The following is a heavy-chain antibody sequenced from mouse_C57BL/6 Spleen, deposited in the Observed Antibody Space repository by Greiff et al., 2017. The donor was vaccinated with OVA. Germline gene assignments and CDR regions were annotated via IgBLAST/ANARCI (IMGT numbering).Heavy chain of an antibody. D-gene: IGHD3-2*02. V-gene: IGHV5-4*01. CDR2: ISDGGSYT. Sequence: EVKLVESGGGLVKPGGSLKLSCAASGFTFSSYAMSWVRQTPEKRLEWVATISDGGSYTYYPDNVKGRFTISRDNAKNNLYLQMSHLKSEDTAMYYGARDRGAAQASWFAYWGQGTLVTVSA. CDR3: ARDRGAAQASWFAY. CDR1: GFTFSSYA. J-gene: IGHJ3*01.